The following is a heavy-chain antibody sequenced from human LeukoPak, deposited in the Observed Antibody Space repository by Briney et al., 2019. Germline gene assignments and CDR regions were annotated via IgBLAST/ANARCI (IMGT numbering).Heavy chain of an antibody. CDR3: AKVGYCTNGVCHPYFQH. J-gene: IGHJ1*01. D-gene: IGHD2-8*01. Sequence: GGSLRLSCAASGFTFSSYAMSWVRQAPGKGLEWVSAISGSGGSTYYADSVKGRFTISRDNSKNTLYLQMNSLRAEDTAVYYCAKVGYCTNGVCHPYFQHWGQGTLVTVSS. CDR1: GFTFSSYA. V-gene: IGHV3-23*01. CDR2: ISGSGGST.